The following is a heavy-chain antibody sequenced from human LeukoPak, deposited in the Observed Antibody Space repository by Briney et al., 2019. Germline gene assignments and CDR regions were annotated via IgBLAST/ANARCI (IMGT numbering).Heavy chain of an antibody. CDR3: ARGGDSSYYGDY. CDR2: IYSGGST. CDR1: GFIVSSNY. D-gene: IGHD3-22*01. Sequence: HTGVSLRLSCAASGFIVSSNYMNWVRQAPGKGLEWVSLIYSGGSTHYADSVKGRFTISRDNSKNTLYLQMNSLRAEDTAVYYCARGGDSSYYGDYWGQGTLVTVSS. J-gene: IGHJ4*02. V-gene: IGHV3-66*01.